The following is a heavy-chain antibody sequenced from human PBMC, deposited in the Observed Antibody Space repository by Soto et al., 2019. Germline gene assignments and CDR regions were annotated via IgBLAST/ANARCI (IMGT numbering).Heavy chain of an antibody. CDR2: ISGSGGST. Sequence: GGSLRLSCAASGFTFSSYAMSWVRQAPGKGLEWVPAISGSGGSTYYADSVKGRFTISRDNSKNTLYLQMNSLRAEDTAVYYCAKVFMGRGYYYYYYMDVWGKGTTVTVSS. D-gene: IGHD3-10*01. CDR1: GFTFSSYA. V-gene: IGHV3-23*01. CDR3: AKVFMGRGYYYYYYMDV. J-gene: IGHJ6*03.